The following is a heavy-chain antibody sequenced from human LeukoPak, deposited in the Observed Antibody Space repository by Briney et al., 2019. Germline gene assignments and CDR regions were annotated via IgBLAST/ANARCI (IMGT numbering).Heavy chain of an antibody. V-gene: IGHV1-8*02. J-gene: IGHJ5*02. CDR2: MNPNSGNT. Sequence: ASVKVSCKASGYTFTSYDINWVRQATGQGLEWMGWMNPNSGNTGYAQKFQGRVTMTRNTSISTAYMELSSLRSEDTAVYYCARVIITIFGVPSWFDPWGQGTLVTVSS. CDR3: ARVIITIFGVPSWFDP. D-gene: IGHD3-3*01. CDR1: GYTFTSYD.